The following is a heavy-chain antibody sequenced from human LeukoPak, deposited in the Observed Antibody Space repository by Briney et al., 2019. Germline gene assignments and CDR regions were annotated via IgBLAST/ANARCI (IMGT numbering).Heavy chain of an antibody. J-gene: IGHJ6*02. V-gene: IGHV1-18*01. D-gene: IGHD2-2*01. Sequence: ASVKVSCTASGYTFTIYGISWVRQAPGQGLEWMGWISAYNGNTNYAQKLQGRVTMTTDTSTSTAYMELRSLRSDDTAVYYCARDRVVPAAIYYCYYGMDVWGQGTTVTVSS. CDR3: ARDRVVPAAIYYCYYGMDV. CDR2: ISAYNGNT. CDR1: GYTFTIYG.